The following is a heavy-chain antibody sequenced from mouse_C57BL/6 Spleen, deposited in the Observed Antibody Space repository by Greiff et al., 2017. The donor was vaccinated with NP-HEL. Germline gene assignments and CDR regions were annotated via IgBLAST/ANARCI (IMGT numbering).Heavy chain of an antibody. J-gene: IGHJ1*03. D-gene: IGHD2-5*01. V-gene: IGHV1-53*01. CDR2: INPSNGGT. Sequence: QVQLQQPGTELVKPGASVKLSCKASGYTFTSYWMHWVKQRPGQGLEWIGNINPSNGGTNYNEKFKSKATLTVDKSSSTAYMQLSSLTSEDSAVYYCARSGGPYYSNYGYFDVWGTGTTVTVSS. CDR1: GYTFTSYW. CDR3: ARSGGPYYSNYGYFDV.